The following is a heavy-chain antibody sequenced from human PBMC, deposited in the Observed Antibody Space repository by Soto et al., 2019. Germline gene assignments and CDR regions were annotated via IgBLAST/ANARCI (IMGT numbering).Heavy chain of an antibody. CDR2: IYYSGST. CDR3: ARSEPRAYDILTGYYSSYYYYYYMDV. J-gene: IGHJ6*03. Sequence: PSETLSLTCTVSGGSISSSSYYWGWIRQPPGKGLEWIGYIYYSGSTNYNPSLKSRVTISVDTSKNQFSLKLSSVTAADTAVYYCARSEPRAYDILTGYYSSYYYYYYMDVWGKGTTVTVSS. CDR1: GGSISSSSYY. V-gene: IGHV4-61*05. D-gene: IGHD3-9*01.